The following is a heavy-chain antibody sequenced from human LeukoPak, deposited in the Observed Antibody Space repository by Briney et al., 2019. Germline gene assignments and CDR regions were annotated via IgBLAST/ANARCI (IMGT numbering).Heavy chain of an antibody. Sequence: GGSLRLSCAASGYTFSSYAMSWVRQAPGKGLEWVSAISGSGGSTYYADSVKGRFTISRDNSDNTLYLQMNSLRSEDTAVYYCAKDLRNYNSSNGNYYKLNGDCWGEGTLVTVSS. V-gene: IGHV3-23*01. CDR3: AKDLRNYNSSNGNYYKLNGDC. CDR2: ISGSGGST. D-gene: IGHD3-22*01. J-gene: IGHJ4*02. CDR1: GYTFSSYA.